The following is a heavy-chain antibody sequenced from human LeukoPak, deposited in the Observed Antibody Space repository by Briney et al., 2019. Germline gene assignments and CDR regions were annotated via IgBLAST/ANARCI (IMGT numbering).Heavy chain of an antibody. CDR3: ARRSGNYYYYYGMDV. Sequence: SGTLSLTCAVSGGSISSSNWWSWVRQPPGKGLEWIGEIYHSGSTNYNPSLKSRVTISVDKSKDQFSLKLSSVTAADTAVYYCARRSGNYYYYYGMDVWGQGTTVTVSS. V-gene: IGHV4-4*02. CDR2: IYHSGST. D-gene: IGHD3-3*01. CDR1: GGSISSSNW. J-gene: IGHJ6*02.